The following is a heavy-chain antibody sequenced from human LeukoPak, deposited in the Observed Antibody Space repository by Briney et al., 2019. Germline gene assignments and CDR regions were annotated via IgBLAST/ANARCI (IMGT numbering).Heavy chain of an antibody. CDR3: ARGPLNWFDP. CDR2: IYYSGST. CDR1: GGSISSGGYY. J-gene: IGHJ5*02. Sequence: SETLSLTCTVSGGSISSGGYYWSWIRQHPGKGLEWIGYIYYSGSTYYNPSLKSRVTISVDTSKNQFSLKLSSVTAAGTAVYYCARGPLNWFDPWGQGTLVTVSS. V-gene: IGHV4-31*03.